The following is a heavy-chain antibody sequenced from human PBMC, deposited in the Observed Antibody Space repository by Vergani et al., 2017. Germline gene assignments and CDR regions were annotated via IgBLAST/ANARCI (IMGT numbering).Heavy chain of an antibody. J-gene: IGHJ3*02. V-gene: IGHV3-15*01. CDR1: GFTFSNAW. Sequence: EVQLVESGGGLVKPGGSLRLSCAASGFTFSNAWMSWVRQAPGKGLEWVGRIKSKTDGGTTDYAAPVKGRFTISRDDSKNTLYLQMNSLKTEDTAVYYCTTTLIVVVPAAIVGADAFDIWGQGTTVTVSS. D-gene: IGHD2-2*02. CDR2: IKSKTDGGTT. CDR3: TTTLIVVVPAAIVGADAFDI.